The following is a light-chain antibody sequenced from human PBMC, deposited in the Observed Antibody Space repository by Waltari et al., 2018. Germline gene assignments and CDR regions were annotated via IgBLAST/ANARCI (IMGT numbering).Light chain of an antibody. J-gene: IGKJ4*01. CDR1: QDISRW. CDR3: QQGNDFPLT. Sequence: DIQMTQSPSSVSASVGDRVIMTCLACQDISRWVAWYQQKPGQAPKFLIYDASTLQSGVPSRFSGSGSGTDFTLTISSLQPEDFATYYCQQGNDFPLTFGGGTKVEI. CDR2: DAS. V-gene: IGKV1-12*01.